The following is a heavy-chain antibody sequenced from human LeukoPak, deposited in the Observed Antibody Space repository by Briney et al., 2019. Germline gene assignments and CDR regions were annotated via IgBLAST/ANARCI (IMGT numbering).Heavy chain of an antibody. V-gene: IGHV1-18*01. Sequence: GASVKVSCKASGYTFTSYGVSWVRQAPGQGLEWMGWISAYNGNTNYAQKFQGRVTMTTDTSTSTAYMELRSLRSDDTAVYYCARARARVPFDTWGQGTMATVSS. J-gene: IGHJ3*02. CDR2: ISAYNGNT. CDR1: GYTFTSYG. CDR3: ARARARVPFDT. D-gene: IGHD6-6*01.